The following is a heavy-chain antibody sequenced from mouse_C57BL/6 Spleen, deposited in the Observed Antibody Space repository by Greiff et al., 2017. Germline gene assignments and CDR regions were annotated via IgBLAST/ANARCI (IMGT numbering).Heavy chain of an antibody. J-gene: IGHJ4*01. D-gene: IGHD1-3*01. CDR1: GYTFTSYD. CDR3: ARSDNPYAMDH. V-gene: IGHV1-85*01. CDR2: IYPRDGST. Sequence: QVQLQQSGPELVKPGASVKLSCKASGYTFTSYDLNWVKQRPGQGLAWIGWIYPRDGSTKYNETVKGKATLTVDTASSTAYMELHSLTSEDSAVYFCARSDNPYAMDHWGQGTSDTVSS.